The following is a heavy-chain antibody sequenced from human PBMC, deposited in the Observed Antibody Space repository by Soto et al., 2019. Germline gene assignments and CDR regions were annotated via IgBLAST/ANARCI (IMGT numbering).Heavy chain of an antibody. CDR3: AKVGAYYYGMDV. Sequence: QVQLVESGGGVVQPGRSLRLSCAASGFTFSSYGMHWVRQAPGKGLEWVAVISYDGSNKYYADSVKGRFTISRDNSKNTLYLQMNSLRAEATAVYYCAKVGAYYYGMDVWGQGTTVTVSS. CDR1: GFTFSSYG. J-gene: IGHJ6*02. CDR2: ISYDGSNK. D-gene: IGHD3-16*01. V-gene: IGHV3-30*18.